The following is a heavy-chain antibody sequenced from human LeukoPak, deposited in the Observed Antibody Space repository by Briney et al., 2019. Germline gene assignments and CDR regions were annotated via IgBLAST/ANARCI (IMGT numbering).Heavy chain of an antibody. CDR3: ARGGRITLFGVVIMRAFDI. CDR2: IYYSGST. Sequence: SETLSLTCTVSGGSISSYYWGWIRQPPGKGLEWIGSIYYSGSTYYNPSLKSRVTISVDTSKNQFSLKLSSVTAADTAVYYCARGGRITLFGVVIMRAFDIWGQGTMVTVSS. J-gene: IGHJ3*02. V-gene: IGHV4-39*07. D-gene: IGHD3-3*01. CDR1: GGSISSYY.